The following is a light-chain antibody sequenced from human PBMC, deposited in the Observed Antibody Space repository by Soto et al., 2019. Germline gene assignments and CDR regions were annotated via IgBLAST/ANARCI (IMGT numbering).Light chain of an antibody. V-gene: IGLV1-51*02. CDR1: SSNIGNNY. CDR3: GTWDTSLSAGGV. Sequence: QSVLXQPPSVSAAPGQKVTISCSGSSSNIGNNYVSWYQQLPGTAPKLLIYENNKRPSGIPDRFSGSKSGTSATLGITGLQTGDEADYYCGTWDTSLSAGGVFGTGTKVTVL. CDR2: ENN. J-gene: IGLJ1*01.